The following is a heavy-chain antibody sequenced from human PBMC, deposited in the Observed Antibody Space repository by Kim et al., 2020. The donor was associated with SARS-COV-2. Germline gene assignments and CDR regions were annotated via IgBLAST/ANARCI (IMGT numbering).Heavy chain of an antibody. D-gene: IGHD2-21*01. V-gene: IGHV3-66*01. CDR1: GFTVSSNY. CDR2: IYSGGST. Sequence: GGSLRLSCAASGFTVSSNYMSWVRQAPGKGLEWVSVIYSGGSTYYADSVKGRFTISRDNSKNTLYLQMNSLRAEDTAVYYCARVEVNYYYYGMDVWGQGTTVTVSS. J-gene: IGHJ6*02. CDR3: ARVEVNYYYYGMDV.